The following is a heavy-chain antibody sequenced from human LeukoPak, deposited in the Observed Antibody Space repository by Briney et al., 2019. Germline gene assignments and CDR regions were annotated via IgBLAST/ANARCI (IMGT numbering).Heavy chain of an antibody. Sequence: SETLSLICTVSGRSISSSSYYWGWIRQPPGRGLEWIGSIFYSGSPYYNPSLQSRVTISVATSKTQFSLQVRSVTATDTAVYYCARHDQVACHFDYWGRGTLVTVSS. J-gene: IGHJ4*02. CDR2: IFYSGSP. CDR3: ARHDQVACHFDY. D-gene: IGHD2-2*01. CDR1: GRSISSSSYY. V-gene: IGHV4-39*01.